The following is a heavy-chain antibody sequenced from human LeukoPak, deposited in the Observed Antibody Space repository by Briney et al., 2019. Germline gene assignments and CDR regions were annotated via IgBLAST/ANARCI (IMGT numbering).Heavy chain of an antibody. J-gene: IGHJ5*02. V-gene: IGHV2-70*01. CDR1: GFSLSTSGMC. Sequence: SGPALVKPTQTLTLTCTFSGFSLSTSGMCVSWIRQPPGKAREWLALIDWDDDKYYSTSLKTRLTISKDTSKNQVVLTVTNMDPVDTATYYCARSTYSSRSFDPWGQGTLVTVSS. CDR2: IDWDDDK. CDR3: ARSTYSSRSFDP. D-gene: IGHD6-13*01.